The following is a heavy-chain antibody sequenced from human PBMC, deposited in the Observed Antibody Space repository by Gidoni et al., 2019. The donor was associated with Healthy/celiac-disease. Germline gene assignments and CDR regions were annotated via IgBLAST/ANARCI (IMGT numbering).Heavy chain of an antibody. CDR2: IYPGDSDT. CDR3: ARQVPHYGSGSYHNWFDP. D-gene: IGHD3-10*01. CDR1: GSSFTSYW. Sequence: EVQLVQSGAEVKKPGESLKISCKGSGSSFTSYWIGWVRQMPGKGLEWMGIIYPGDSDTRYSPSVQGQVTISADKSISTAYLQWSSLKASDTAMYYCARQVPHYGSGSYHNWFDPWGQGTLVTVSS. V-gene: IGHV5-51*01. J-gene: IGHJ5*02.